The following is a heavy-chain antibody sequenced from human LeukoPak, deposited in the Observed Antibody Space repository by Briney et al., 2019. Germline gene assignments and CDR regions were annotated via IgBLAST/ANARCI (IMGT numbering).Heavy chain of an antibody. D-gene: IGHD3-3*01. V-gene: IGHV1-3*01. CDR2: INAGNGNT. Sequence: ASVKVSCKASGYTFTSYTVHWVRQAPGQRLEWMAWINAGNGNTKYSQKFQGRVTITRDTSASTAYMELSSLRSEDTAVYYCARGPFGVVRHDYYYAMDVWGKGTTVTVSS. J-gene: IGHJ6*04. CDR3: ARGPFGVVRHDYYYAMDV. CDR1: GYTFTSYT.